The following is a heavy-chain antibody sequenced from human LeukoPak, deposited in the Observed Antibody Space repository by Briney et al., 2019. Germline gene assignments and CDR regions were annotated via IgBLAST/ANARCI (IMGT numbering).Heavy chain of an antibody. V-gene: IGHV4-61*01. D-gene: IGHD6-19*01. Sequence: SETLSLTCTVSGGSLSSGSYYWSWIRQPPGKGLEWIGYIYYSGSTNYNPSLKSRVTISVDTSKNQFSLKLSSVTAADTAVYYCARDAGSSGWYDDAFDIWGQGTMVTVSS. J-gene: IGHJ3*02. CDR2: IYYSGST. CDR3: ARDAGSSGWYDDAFDI. CDR1: GGSLSSGSYY.